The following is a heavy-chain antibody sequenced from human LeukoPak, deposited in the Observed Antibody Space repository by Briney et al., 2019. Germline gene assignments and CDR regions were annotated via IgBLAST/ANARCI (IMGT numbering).Heavy chain of an antibody. Sequence: GASVKVSCKASGYTFTSYGISWVRQAPGQGLEWMGWISAYNGNTNYAQKLQGRVTMTTDTSTSTAYMELRSLRSDDTAVYYCARDGGWSWSYAGTTPLGGYWGQGTLVTVSS. CDR3: ARDGGWSWSYAGTTPLGGY. CDR2: ISAYNGNT. J-gene: IGHJ4*02. D-gene: IGHD1-1*01. CDR1: GYTFTSYG. V-gene: IGHV1-18*01.